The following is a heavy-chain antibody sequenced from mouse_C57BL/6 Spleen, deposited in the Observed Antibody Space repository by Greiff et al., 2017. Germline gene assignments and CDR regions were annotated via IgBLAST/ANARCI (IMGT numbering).Heavy chain of an antibody. CDR2: IDPSDSYT. Sequence: QVQLKQPGAELVRPGTSVKLSCKASGYTFTSYWMHWVKQRPGQGLEWIGVIDPSDSYTNYNQKFKGKATLTVDTSSSTAYMQLSRLTSEDSAVYYCARQGYGSSFWYFDVWGTGTTVTVSS. V-gene: IGHV1-59*01. J-gene: IGHJ1*03. CDR3: ARQGYGSSFWYFDV. CDR1: GYTFTSYW. D-gene: IGHD1-1*01.